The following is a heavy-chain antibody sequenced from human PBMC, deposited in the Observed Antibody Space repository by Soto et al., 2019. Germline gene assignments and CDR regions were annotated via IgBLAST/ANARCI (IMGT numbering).Heavy chain of an antibody. CDR3: SRDLNHDTGP. V-gene: IGHV3-7*04. Sequence: EVQLVESGGGLVQPGGSLRLSCAASGFTFSGYWMTWVRQAPGKGLEGVANISPDGSEEYYVDSVKGRFTISRDNAKNSGYLQMNSRRGEDTALYYCSRDLNHDTGPWGQGTQVTVSS. J-gene: IGHJ5*02. CDR2: ISPDGSEE. D-gene: IGHD2-8*02. CDR1: GFTFSGYW.